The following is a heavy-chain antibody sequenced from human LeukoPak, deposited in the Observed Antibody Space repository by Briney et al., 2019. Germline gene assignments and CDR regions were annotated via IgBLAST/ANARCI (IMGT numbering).Heavy chain of an antibody. V-gene: IGHV3-21*01. D-gene: IGHD6-19*01. CDR1: GFTFSSYS. CDR3: ARKGSSGSNGFDY. CDR2: ISSSSSYI. Sequence: GGSLRLSCAASGFTFSSYSMKWVRQAPGKGLEWVSSISSSSSYIYYADSVKGRFTISRDNAKNSLYLQMNSLRAEDTAVYYCARKGSSGSNGFDYWGQGTLVTVSS. J-gene: IGHJ4*02.